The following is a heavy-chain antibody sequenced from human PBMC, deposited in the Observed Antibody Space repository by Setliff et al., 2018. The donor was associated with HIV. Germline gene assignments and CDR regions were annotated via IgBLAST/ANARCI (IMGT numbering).Heavy chain of an antibody. CDR2: ISAYSGDT. CDR1: GYTLKSFG. Sequence: ASVKVSCKASGYTLKSFGITWVRQAPGQGLEWMGWISAYSGDTDYAQKFLGRLTMTEDTSTDTAYMELSSLRSDDTAMYYCATDPGYSSTWYSESFQHWGQGTVVTVSS. J-gene: IGHJ1*01. D-gene: IGHD6-13*01. V-gene: IGHV1-18*01. CDR3: ATDPGYSSTWYSESFQH.